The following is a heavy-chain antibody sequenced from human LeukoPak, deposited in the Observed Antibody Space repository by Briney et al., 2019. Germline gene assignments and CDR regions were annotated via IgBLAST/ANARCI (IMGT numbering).Heavy chain of an antibody. Sequence: GGSLRLSCAASRFTFSNYAMSWVRQAPGKGLEWVSTISGSGGSTYYADSVKGRFTISRDNSKNTLHLQMNSLRAEDTAVYYCTRLQIAVAGPNWFDPWGQGTLVTVSS. CDR3: TRLQIAVAGPNWFDP. CDR1: RFTFSNYA. J-gene: IGHJ5*02. V-gene: IGHV3-23*01. D-gene: IGHD6-19*01. CDR2: ISGSGGST.